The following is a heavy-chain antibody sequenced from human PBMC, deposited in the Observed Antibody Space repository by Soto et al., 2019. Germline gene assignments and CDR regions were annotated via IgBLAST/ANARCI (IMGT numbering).Heavy chain of an antibody. Sequence: ASVKVSCKASGYTFTDYYMHWVRQAPGRGLEWMGWIDPNSGGTNYAQKFQGRVTMSRDTSINTAYMELSRLRSDDTAVYYCARERMVMIAVRHYYQYGMDAWGQGATVTVSS. V-gene: IGHV1-2*02. CDR1: GYTFTDYY. J-gene: IGHJ6*02. CDR3: ARERMVMIAVRHYYQYGMDA. CDR2: IDPNSGGT. D-gene: IGHD3-16*01.